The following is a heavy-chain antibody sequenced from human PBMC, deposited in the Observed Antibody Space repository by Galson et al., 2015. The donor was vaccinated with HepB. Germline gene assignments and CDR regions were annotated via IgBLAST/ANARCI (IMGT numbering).Heavy chain of an antibody. CDR3: ARTIAAADNYYYYYMDV. J-gene: IGHJ6*03. D-gene: IGHD6-13*01. CDR2: IYPGDSES. V-gene: IGHV5-51*01. CDR1: GYSFTSYW. Sequence: QSGAEVKKPGESLKISCKGSGYSFTSYWIGWVRQMPGKGLEWMGIIYPGDSESRYSPSFQGQVTISADKSISTAYLQWSSLKASDTAMYYCARTIAAADNYYYYYMDVWGKGTTVTVSS.